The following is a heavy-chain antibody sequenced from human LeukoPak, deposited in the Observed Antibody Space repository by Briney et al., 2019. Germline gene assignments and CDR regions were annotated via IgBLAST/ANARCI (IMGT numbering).Heavy chain of an antibody. V-gene: IGHV4-59*02. J-gene: IGHJ4*02. CDR3: ARGIMVRGVIPLYYFDY. D-gene: IGHD3-10*01. Sequence: PSETLSLTCTVSGGSVSSYYWSWIGQPPGKRLEWIGYIYYSGSTNYNPSLKSRVTISVDTSKNQFSLKLSSVTAADTAVYYCARGIMVRGVIPLYYFDYWGQGTLVTVSS. CDR2: IYYSGST. CDR1: GGSVSSYY.